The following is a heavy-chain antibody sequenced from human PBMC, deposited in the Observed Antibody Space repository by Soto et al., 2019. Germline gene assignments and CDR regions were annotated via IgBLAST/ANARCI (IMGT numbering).Heavy chain of an antibody. CDR1: GYTFTGYY. Sequence: QVQLVQSGAEVKKPGASVKVSCKASGYTFTGYYMHWVRQAPGQGLEWMGWINPNSGGTNYAQKFQGWVTRTRDTSTSTAYMELSRLRSDDTAVYYCARDIVGGRLDAFDIWGQGTMVTVSS. J-gene: IGHJ3*02. CDR2: INPNSGGT. V-gene: IGHV1-2*04. D-gene: IGHD1-26*01. CDR3: ARDIVGGRLDAFDI.